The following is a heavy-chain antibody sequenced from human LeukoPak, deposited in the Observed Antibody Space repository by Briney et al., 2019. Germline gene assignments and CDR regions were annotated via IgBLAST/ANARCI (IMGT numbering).Heavy chain of an antibody. Sequence: GGSLRLSXAASGFTFSSYWMSWVRQAPGKGLEWVANIKQDGSEKYYVDSVKGRFTISRDNAKNSLYLQMNSLRAEDTAVYYCASALTSHYYYYMDVWGKGTTVTVSS. V-gene: IGHV3-7*01. J-gene: IGHJ6*03. D-gene: IGHD1-14*01. CDR2: IKQDGSEK. CDR3: ASALTSHYYYYMDV. CDR1: GFTFSSYW.